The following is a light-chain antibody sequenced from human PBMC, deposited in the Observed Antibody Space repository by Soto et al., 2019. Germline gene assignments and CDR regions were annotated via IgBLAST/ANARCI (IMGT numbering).Light chain of an antibody. V-gene: IGKV3-11*01. Sequence: EIVLTQSPATLSLSPGERATLSCRASQSVNIFLAWYQQKPGQAPRLLIYDASNRATGIPARFSGSGSGTDFTLPISSLEPEDFAVYYCQQRSNWPPLTFGGGTKVEIK. CDR2: DAS. CDR3: QQRSNWPPLT. J-gene: IGKJ4*01. CDR1: QSVNIF.